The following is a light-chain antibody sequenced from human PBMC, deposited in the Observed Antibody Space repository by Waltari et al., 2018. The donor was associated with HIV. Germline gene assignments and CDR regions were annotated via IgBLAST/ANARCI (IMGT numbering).Light chain of an antibody. CDR1: SSDVGGYNY. CDR2: DVS. J-gene: IGLJ1*01. CDR3: SSYTSSSTPYV. V-gene: IGLV2-14*03. Sequence: QSALTQPASVSGSPSKSITISCTGTSSDVGGYNYVSWYQQHPGKAPKLMIDDVSNRPSGLSDRFSGSKSGNTASLTISGLQAEDEADYYCSSYTSSSTPYVFGTGTKVTVL.